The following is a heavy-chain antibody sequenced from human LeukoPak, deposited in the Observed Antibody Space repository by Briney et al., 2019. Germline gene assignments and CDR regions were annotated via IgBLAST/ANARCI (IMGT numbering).Heavy chain of an antibody. Sequence: VASVKVSCKASGGTFSSYAISWVRQAPGQGLEWMGGIIPIFGTANYAQKFQGRVTITADESTSTAYMELSSLRSEDTAVYYCAGGETNYYDSSGYSDYWSQGTLVTVSS. CDR3: AGGETNYYDSSGYSDY. D-gene: IGHD3-22*01. J-gene: IGHJ4*02. CDR2: IIPIFGTA. CDR1: GGTFSSYA. V-gene: IGHV1-69*13.